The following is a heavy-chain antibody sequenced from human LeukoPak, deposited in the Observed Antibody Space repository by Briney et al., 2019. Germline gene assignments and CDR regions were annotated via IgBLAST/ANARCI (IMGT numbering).Heavy chain of an antibody. CDR1: AFTFRSYA. CDR3: AEGGASRGYTYVAN. V-gene: IGHV3-23*01. Sequence: GGSLRLSCAASAFTFRSYAMIWVRQAPGEGLEWVSTVSGSGGTTYYADSVKGRFTISRDNSNNTLYLQMNGLRAEDTAVYYCAEGGASRGYTYVANWGQGTLVTVSS. CDR2: VSGSGGTT. D-gene: IGHD5-18*01. J-gene: IGHJ4*02.